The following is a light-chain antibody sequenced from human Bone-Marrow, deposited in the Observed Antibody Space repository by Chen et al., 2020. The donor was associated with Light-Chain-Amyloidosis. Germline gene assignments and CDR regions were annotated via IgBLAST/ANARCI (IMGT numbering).Light chain of an antibody. CDR1: NIGSTS. V-gene: IGLV3-21*02. CDR2: DDS. CDR3: QVWDRSSDSPV. J-gene: IGLJ3*02. Sequence: SYVLTQPSSVSVAPGQTATIACGGNNIGSTSVHWYQQTPGQAPLLVVYDDSDLPSGIPERLSGYNSGNTATLTNSRVDARDEADYYCQVWDRSSDSPVCGGGTKLTVL.